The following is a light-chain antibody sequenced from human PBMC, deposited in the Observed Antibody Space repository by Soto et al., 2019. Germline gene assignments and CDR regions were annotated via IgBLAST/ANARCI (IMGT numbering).Light chain of an antibody. V-gene: IGKV1-5*01. CDR3: QKYDSYSFT. J-gene: IGKJ3*01. Sequence: DVQMTQSPSTLSASVGDRVTITCRASQSINSWLAWYQQKPGKAPKLLIYDASSLESGVPSRFSGSGSGTEFTLTISSLQPDDFATYFCQKYDSYSFTFGPGTKVDIK. CDR1: QSINSW. CDR2: DAS.